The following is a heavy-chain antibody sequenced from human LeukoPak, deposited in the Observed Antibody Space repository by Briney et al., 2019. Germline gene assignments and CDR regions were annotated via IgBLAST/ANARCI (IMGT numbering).Heavy chain of an antibody. CDR3: ASGFGYYDFWSGYPHGMDV. CDR1: GYTFSNYY. CDR2: INPNSGGT. Sequence: ASVKVSCKASGYTFSNYYMHWVRQAPGQGLEWMGWINPNSGGTNYAQKFQGRVTMTRDTSISTAYMELSRLRSDDTAVYYCASGFGYYDFWSGYPHGMDVWGQGTTVTVSS. J-gene: IGHJ6*02. V-gene: IGHV1-2*02. D-gene: IGHD3-3*01.